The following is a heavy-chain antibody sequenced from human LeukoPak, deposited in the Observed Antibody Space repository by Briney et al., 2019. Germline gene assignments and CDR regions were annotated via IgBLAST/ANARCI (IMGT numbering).Heavy chain of an antibody. CDR3: ARGIRRIAAAGSRFDY. CDR1: GGSFSGYY. V-gene: IGHV4-34*01. Sequence: SETLSLTCAVYGGSFSGYYWSWIRQPPGKGLEWIGEINHSGSTNYNPSLKGRVTISVDTSKNQFSPKLSSVTAADTAVYYCARGIRRIAAAGSRFDYWGQGTLVTVSS. CDR2: INHSGST. J-gene: IGHJ4*02. D-gene: IGHD6-13*01.